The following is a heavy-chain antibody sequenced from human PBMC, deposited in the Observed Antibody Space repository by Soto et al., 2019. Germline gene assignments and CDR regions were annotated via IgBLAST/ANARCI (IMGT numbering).Heavy chain of an antibody. J-gene: IGHJ3*01. D-gene: IGHD6-13*01. CDR3: ARAARPYHYSRRWHSRRVFDL. CDR1: GGTFSSYA. V-gene: IGHV1-69*13. CDR2: IIPIFGTA. Sequence: SVKVSCKASGGTFSSYAISWVRQAPGQGLEWMGGIIPIFGTANYAQKFQGRVTITADESTSTAYMELSSLRSEDTAVYYCARAARPYHYSRRWHSRRVFDLWGQGSMATVSS.